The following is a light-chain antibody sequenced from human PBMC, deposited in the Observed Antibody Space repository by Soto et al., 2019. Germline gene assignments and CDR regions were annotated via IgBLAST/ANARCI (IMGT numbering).Light chain of an antibody. CDR3: QKYNSAPLT. Sequence: DIPMTQSPSSLSASLGDRVTITCRASQGIGLYLAWFQQKPGNVPRLLIYAASTLQSGVPARFSGSGSGTDFTLTISSLQPEDVATYYCQKYNSAPLTFGGGTKVEIK. CDR1: QGIGLY. V-gene: IGKV1-27*01. J-gene: IGKJ4*01. CDR2: AAS.